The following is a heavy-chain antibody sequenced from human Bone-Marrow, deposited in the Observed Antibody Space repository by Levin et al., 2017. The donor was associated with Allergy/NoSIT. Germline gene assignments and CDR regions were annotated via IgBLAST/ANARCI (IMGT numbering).Heavy chain of an antibody. D-gene: IGHD3-10*01. J-gene: IGHJ4*02. V-gene: IGHV1-2*02. CDR2: INPNNGGT. CDR1: GYTFTGFF. CDR3: ARIGYGSGSPPLDS. Sequence: ASVKVSCKSSGYTFTGFFIHWVRQAPGQGLEWMGWINPNNGGTNYAQKFHGRVTMARDTSISTTYMELSRLTSDDTAIYYCARIGYGSGSPPLDSWGQGTLVTVSS.